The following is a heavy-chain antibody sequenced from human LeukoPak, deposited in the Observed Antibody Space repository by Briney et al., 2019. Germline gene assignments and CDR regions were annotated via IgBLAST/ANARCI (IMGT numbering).Heavy chain of an antibody. Sequence: GGSLGLSCAASGFTFSSYAMNWVRQAPGKGLEWVSYISSSSSTIYYADSVKGRFTISRDNAKNSLYLQMNSLRAEDTAVYYCARGNVLWFDYWGQGTLVTVSS. CDR2: ISSSSSTI. CDR3: ARGNVLWFDY. D-gene: IGHD3-10*01. J-gene: IGHJ4*02. V-gene: IGHV3-48*01. CDR1: GFTFSSYA.